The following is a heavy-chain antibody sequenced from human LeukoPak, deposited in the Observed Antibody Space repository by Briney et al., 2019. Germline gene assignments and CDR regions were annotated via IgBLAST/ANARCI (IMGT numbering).Heavy chain of an antibody. CDR3: AKSIGITMVRGVSYHYYGMDV. Sequence: GGSLRLSSAASGFTFRSYAMSWVRQAPGKGLEWVSGISGTGGSTYYADSVKGRFTISRDNSKNTLYLQMNSLRVEDTAVYYCAKSIGITMVRGVSYHYYGMDVWGQGTTVTVSS. CDR1: GFTFRSYA. CDR2: ISGTGGST. V-gene: IGHV3-23*01. J-gene: IGHJ6*02. D-gene: IGHD3-10*01.